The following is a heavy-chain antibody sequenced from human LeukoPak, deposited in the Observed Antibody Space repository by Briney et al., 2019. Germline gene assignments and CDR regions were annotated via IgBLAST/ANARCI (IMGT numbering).Heavy chain of an antibody. D-gene: IGHD1-14*01. CDR1: GFTFSSYG. J-gene: IGHJ6*02. CDR3: ARVRLVYPNYYYYGMDV. CDR2: MWYDGSNK. Sequence: AGGSLRLSCAASGFTFSSYGMHWVRQAPGKGLEWVAVMWYDGSNKYYADSVKGRFTISRDNSKNTLYLQMNSLRAEDTAVYYCARVRLVYPNYYYYGMDVWGQGTTVTVSS. V-gene: IGHV3-33*01.